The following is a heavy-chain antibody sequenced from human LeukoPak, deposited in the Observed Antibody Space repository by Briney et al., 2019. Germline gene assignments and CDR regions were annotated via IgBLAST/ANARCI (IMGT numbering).Heavy chain of an antibody. J-gene: IGHJ5*02. D-gene: IGHD2-2*02. CDR3: ARDWYCSSSICYTDRNWFDP. Sequence: GGSLRLSCAASGFTFSDYYMSYIRQAPGKGLEWVSYICTTSTYTDYADSVRGRFTISRDNAKNLLYLQMNSLRPEDTAVYYCARDWYCSSSICYTDRNWFDPWGQGTLVTVSS. V-gene: IGHV3-11*05. CDR2: ICTTSTYT. CDR1: GFTFSDYY.